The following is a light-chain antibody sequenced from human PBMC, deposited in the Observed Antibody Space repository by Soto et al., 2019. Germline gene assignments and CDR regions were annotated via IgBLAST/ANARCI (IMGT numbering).Light chain of an antibody. V-gene: IGKV3-15*01. CDR1: QSITSE. Sequence: EIVMTQSPATLSVSPGETATLSCRASQSITSELAWYQQKPGQPPRLLIYGASTRATGVPARFTGSGSDSEFTLTISGLQSEDFAVYYCQQGHNWPLTFGQGTRLEI. CDR3: QQGHNWPLT. J-gene: IGKJ2*01. CDR2: GAS.